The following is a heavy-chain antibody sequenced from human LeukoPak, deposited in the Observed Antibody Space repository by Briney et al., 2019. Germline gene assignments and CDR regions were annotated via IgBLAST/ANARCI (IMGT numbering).Heavy chain of an antibody. V-gene: IGHV1-18*01. Sequence: ASVKVSCKASGYTFTSYGISWVRQAPGQGLEWMGWISAYNGNTNYAQKLQGRVTMTRDTSTSTVYMELSSLRSEDTAVYYCARGDGAAAGQIDYWGQGTLVTVSS. CDR3: ARGDGAAAGQIDY. CDR2: ISAYNGNT. J-gene: IGHJ4*02. CDR1: GYTFTSYG. D-gene: IGHD6-13*01.